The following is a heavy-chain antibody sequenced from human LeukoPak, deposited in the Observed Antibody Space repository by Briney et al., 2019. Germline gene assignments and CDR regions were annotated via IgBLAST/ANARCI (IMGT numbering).Heavy chain of an antibody. V-gene: IGHV4-38-2*02. CDR1: GYSISSGYY. J-gene: IGHJ5*02. CDR3: ARGRSAAFGVVIKQNWFDP. Sequence: RPSETLSLTCTVSGYSISSGYYWGWIRQPPGKGLEWIGSIYHSGSTYYNPSLKSRVTISVDTSKNQFSLKLSSVTAADTAVYYCARGRSAAFGVVIKQNWFDPWGQGTLVTVSS. CDR2: IYHSGST. D-gene: IGHD3-3*01.